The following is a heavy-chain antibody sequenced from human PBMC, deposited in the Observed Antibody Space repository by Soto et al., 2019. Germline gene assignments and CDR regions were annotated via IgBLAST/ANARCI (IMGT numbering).Heavy chain of an antibody. CDR3: ARDLGYCSGGSCNDYYGMDV. J-gene: IGHJ6*02. Sequence: QVQLVESGGGVVQPGRSLRLSCAASGFTFSSYAMHWVRQAPGKGLEWVAVISYDGSNKYYADSVKGRFTISRDSSKNTLYLQMNSLRAEDTAVYYCARDLGYCSGGSCNDYYGMDVWGQGTTVTVSS. D-gene: IGHD2-15*01. CDR1: GFTFSSYA. CDR2: ISYDGSNK. V-gene: IGHV3-30-3*01.